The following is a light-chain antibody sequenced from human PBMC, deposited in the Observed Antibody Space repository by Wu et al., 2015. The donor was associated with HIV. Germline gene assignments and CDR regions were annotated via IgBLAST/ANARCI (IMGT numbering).Light chain of an antibody. CDR1: QSVSTN. V-gene: IGKV3-15*01. CDR3: QQYDNWPRWT. Sequence: EVVMTQSPVTLSVSPGERATLSCRASQSVSTNLAWYQQKSGQAPRLLLYDASTRATGIPDRFSASGSGTEFTLTISSIQSEDFAVYYCQQYDNWPRWTFGQGTKV. CDR2: DAS. J-gene: IGKJ1*01.